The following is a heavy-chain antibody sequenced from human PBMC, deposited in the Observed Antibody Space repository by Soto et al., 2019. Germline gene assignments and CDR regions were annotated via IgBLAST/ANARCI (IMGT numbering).Heavy chain of an antibody. J-gene: IGHJ4*02. CDR3: ARDTVLVAYYFDY. D-gene: IGHD2-21*01. CDR1: GGIFSDYG. Sequence: PGGSLRLSCAVSGGIFSDYGMHWVRQAPGKGLEWLAIIINNGIIKYYADSVKGRFTISRDNSKNTLYLQMNSLRAEDTAVYYCARDTVLVAYYFDYWGQGTLVTVSS. V-gene: IGHV3-30*19. CDR2: IINNGIIK.